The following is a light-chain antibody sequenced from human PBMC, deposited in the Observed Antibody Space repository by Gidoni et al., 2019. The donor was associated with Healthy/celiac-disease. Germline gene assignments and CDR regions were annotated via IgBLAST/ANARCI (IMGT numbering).Light chain of an antibody. Sequence: DIQMTQSHPSLSASVGDRVTITGRASQSISSYLNWYQQKPGKAPKLLIYAASSLQSGVPSRFSGSGSGTDFTLTISSLQPEDFATYYCQQSYSTLRITFGQGTRLEIK. CDR1: QSISSY. CDR3: QQSYSTLRIT. CDR2: AAS. J-gene: IGKJ5*01. V-gene: IGKV1-39*01.